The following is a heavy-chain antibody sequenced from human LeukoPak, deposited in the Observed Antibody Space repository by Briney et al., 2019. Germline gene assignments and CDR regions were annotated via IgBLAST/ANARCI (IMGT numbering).Heavy chain of an antibody. CDR1: GYTFTGYC. D-gene: IGHD3-22*01. CDR2: INPNSGGT. Sequence: WASVKVSCKASGYTFTGYCMHWVRQAPGQGLEWMGWINPNSGGTNYAQKFQGRVTMTRDTSISTAYMELSRLRSDDTAVYYCARHRADDSSGYFNYWGQGTLVTVSS. V-gene: IGHV1-2*02. J-gene: IGHJ4*02. CDR3: ARHRADDSSGYFNY.